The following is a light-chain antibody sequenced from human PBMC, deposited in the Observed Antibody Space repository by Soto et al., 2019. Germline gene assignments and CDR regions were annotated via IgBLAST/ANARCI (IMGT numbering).Light chain of an antibody. CDR3: QQYYSTPTWT. Sequence: VMTQLPRSLSVTPGEPASIXXRSXQSLLHTNAYNYLNWYQQKPGQPPKLXXYWASTRESGVPDRFSGSGSGTDFTLTISSLQAEDVAVYYCQQYYSTPTWTFGQGTKVDIK. J-gene: IGKJ1*01. CDR2: WAS. CDR1: QSLLHTNAYNY. V-gene: IGKV4-1*01.